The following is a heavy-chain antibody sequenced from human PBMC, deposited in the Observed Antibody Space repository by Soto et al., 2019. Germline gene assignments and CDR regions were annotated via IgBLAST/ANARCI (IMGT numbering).Heavy chain of an antibody. J-gene: IGHJ4*02. CDR2: IYYSGST. CDR3: ARGTGNVVVAATAFDY. CDR1: GGSISTYY. Sequence: LSLTCTVSGGSISTYYWSWIRQPPGKGLEWIGYIYYSGSTKYNPSLKSRVTISVDTSKNQFSLKLSSVTAADTAVYYCARGTGNVVVAATAFDYWGQGTLVTVSS. D-gene: IGHD2-15*01. V-gene: IGHV4-59*01.